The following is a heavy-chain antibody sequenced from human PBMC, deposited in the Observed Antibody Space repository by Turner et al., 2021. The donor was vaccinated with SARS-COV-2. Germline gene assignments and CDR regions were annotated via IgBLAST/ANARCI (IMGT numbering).Heavy chain of an antibody. CDR3: ARYKGDYDSSELLG. Sequence: QLQLQESGPGLVKPSETLSLTCTVSGGSISSSSYYWGGIRQPPGKGLEWIGSIYYSGSTYYNPSLKSRGTISVDTSKNQFSLKLSSVTAADTAVYYCARYKGDYDSSELLGWGQGTLVTVSS. D-gene: IGHD3-22*01. V-gene: IGHV4-39*01. CDR1: GGSISSSSYY. J-gene: IGHJ4*02. CDR2: IYYSGST.